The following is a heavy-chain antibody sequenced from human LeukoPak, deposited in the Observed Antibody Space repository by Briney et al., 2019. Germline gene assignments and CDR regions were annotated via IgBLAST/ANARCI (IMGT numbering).Heavy chain of an antibody. Sequence: SETLSLTCTVSGGSISSSNYYWGWIRQPPGKGLEWIGSIYYSGDTYYNPSLRSRATISVDTSKNRFSLKLSSVTAADTAVYFCAGHENIIIVPTAHAFDCWGQGTLVTVSS. CDR3: AGHENIIIVPTAHAFDC. CDR2: IYYSGDT. CDR1: GGSISSSNYY. D-gene: IGHD2/OR15-2a*01. J-gene: IGHJ4*02. V-gene: IGHV4-39*01.